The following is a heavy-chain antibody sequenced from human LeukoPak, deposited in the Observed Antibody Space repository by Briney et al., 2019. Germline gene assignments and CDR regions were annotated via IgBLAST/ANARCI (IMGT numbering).Heavy chain of an antibody. V-gene: IGHV4-39*07. D-gene: IGHD1-26*01. J-gene: IGHJ4*02. CDR1: GGSISSSSYY. CDR2: INHSGST. Sequence: SETLSLTCTVSGGSISSSSYYWGWIRQPPGKGLEWIGEINHSGSTNYNPSLKSRVTISVDTSKNQFSLKLSSVTAADTAVYYCARGRRGELLSYYFDYWGQGTLVTVSS. CDR3: ARGRRGELLSYYFDY.